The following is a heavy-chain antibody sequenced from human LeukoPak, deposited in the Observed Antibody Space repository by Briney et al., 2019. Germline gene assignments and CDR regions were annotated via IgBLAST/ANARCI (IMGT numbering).Heavy chain of an antibody. D-gene: IGHD6-13*01. CDR2: INPNSGGT. CDR1: GYTFTGYY. CDR3: ARSRGRAAAGNFDY. V-gene: IGHV1-2*02. Sequence: ASVKVSCKASGYTFTGYYTHWVRQAPGQGLEWMGWINPNSGGTNYAQKFQGRVTMTRDTSISTAYMELSRLRSDDTAVYYCARSRGRAAAGNFDYWGQGTLVTVSS. J-gene: IGHJ4*02.